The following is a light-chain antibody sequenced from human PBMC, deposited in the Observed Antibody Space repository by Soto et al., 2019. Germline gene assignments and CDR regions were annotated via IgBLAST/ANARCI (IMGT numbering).Light chain of an antibody. CDR3: CSYTSFSTVV. Sequence: QSALTQPASVSGSPGQSITISCTGTSSEVGGYNYVSWYQHHPGKAPKLILFGVSDRPSGVSLRFSGSKSGNTASLTISGLQAEDAAEYYCCSYTSFSTVVFGGGTKLTVL. V-gene: IGLV2-14*01. CDR1: SSEVGGYNY. J-gene: IGLJ2*01. CDR2: GVS.